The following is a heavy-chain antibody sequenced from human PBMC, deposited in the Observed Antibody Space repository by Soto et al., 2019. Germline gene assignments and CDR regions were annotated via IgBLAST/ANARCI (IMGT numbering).Heavy chain of an antibody. D-gene: IGHD3-10*01. CDR1: GGSFSGYY. CDR2: INHSGST. J-gene: IGHJ6*02. CDR3: ARDPYGSGSYYYYCYGMDV. V-gene: IGHV4-34*01. Sequence: QVQLQQWGAGLLKPSETLSLTCAVYGGSFSGYYWSWIRQPPGKGLEWIGEINHSGSTNYNTSLKSRVTRSVDTSKNKFSLKLSSVTAADTAVYYCARDPYGSGSYYYYCYGMDVWGQGTTFTVSS.